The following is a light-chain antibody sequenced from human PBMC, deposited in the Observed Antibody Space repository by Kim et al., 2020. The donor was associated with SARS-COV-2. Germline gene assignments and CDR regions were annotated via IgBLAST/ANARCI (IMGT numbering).Light chain of an antibody. CDR2: GAS. CDR3: QQYGSSPRT. J-gene: IGKJ1*01. CDR1: QSVSSSY. Sequence: SPGARATLSCRSSQSVSSSYLAWYQQKPGQAPRLLIYGASSRATVIPDRFSGSGSGTDFTLTISRLEPEDFAVYYCQQYGSSPRTFGQGTKVDIK. V-gene: IGKV3-20*01.